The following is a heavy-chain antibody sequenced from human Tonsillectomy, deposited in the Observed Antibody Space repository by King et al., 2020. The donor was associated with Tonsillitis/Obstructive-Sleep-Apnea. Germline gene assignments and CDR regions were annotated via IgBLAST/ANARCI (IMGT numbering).Heavy chain of an antibody. D-gene: IGHD2-2*01. J-gene: IGHJ6*03. CDR2: INHSGST. Sequence: VQLQQWGAGLLKPSKTLSLTCAIYGGSFSGYYWSWIRQPPGKGLEWIGEINHSGSTNYNPSLKIRVTISVDTSKNNFSLKLSSVTAADTAVYYCARGYCSTPSSYPFYYYSDVWGKGTTVTVSS. CDR3: ARGYCSTPSSYPFYYYSDV. CDR1: GGSFSGYY. V-gene: IGHV4-34*01.